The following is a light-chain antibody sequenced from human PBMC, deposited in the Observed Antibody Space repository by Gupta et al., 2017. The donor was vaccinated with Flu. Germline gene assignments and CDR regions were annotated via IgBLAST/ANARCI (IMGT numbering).Light chain of an antibody. CDR2: AVS. Sequence: DIQRRQSPSSLSASVGDRVTITCRASQDIMTYVNWYQQKPGKAPKLLIHAVSIVQNGVPARFIGVGSETTFTLIITGLQSQDFGVSYFQQRYHTPISFGQGTKLEIK. CDR3: QQRYHTPIS. J-gene: IGKJ2*01. V-gene: IGKV1-39*01. CDR1: QDIMTY.